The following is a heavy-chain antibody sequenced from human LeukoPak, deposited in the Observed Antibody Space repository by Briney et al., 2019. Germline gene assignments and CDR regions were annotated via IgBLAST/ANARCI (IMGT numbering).Heavy chain of an antibody. J-gene: IGHJ4*02. CDR1: GFTFSSYT. V-gene: IGHV3-64D*06. Sequence: GGSLRLSCSVSGFTFSSYTMHWVRQAPGKGLEYVSAMSRDGRSTYYADSVKGRFTISRDNSKNTLYLQMNSLTAEDTAVYYCAKGDYYFDSSGYPQFDYWGQGSLVTVSS. D-gene: IGHD3-22*01. CDR2: MSRDGRST. CDR3: AKGDYYFDSSGYPQFDY.